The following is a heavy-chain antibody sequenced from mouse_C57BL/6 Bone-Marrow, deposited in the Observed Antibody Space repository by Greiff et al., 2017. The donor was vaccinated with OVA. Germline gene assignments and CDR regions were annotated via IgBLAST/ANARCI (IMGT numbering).Heavy chain of an antibody. Sequence: QVQLQQSGAELVRPGASVKLSCKASGYTFTDYYINWVKQRPGQGLEWIARIYPGSGNTYYNEKFKGKATLTAEKSSSTAYMQLSSLTSEDSAVYFCARGGLYLDYWGQGTSVTVSS. CDR2: IYPGSGNT. CDR3: ARGGLYLDY. CDR1: GYTFTDYY. J-gene: IGHJ4*01. V-gene: IGHV1-76*01. D-gene: IGHD1-1*02.